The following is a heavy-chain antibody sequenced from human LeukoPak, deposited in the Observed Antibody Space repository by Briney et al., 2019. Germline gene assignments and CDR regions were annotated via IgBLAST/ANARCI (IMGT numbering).Heavy chain of an antibody. J-gene: IGHJ4*02. V-gene: IGHV4-61*08. CDR3: ARVKGGLGYCSSTSCYPPPYFDY. D-gene: IGHD2-2*01. CDR1: GGSISSGGYY. Sequence: SETLSLTCTVSGGSISSGGYYWSWIRQPRGKGLEWIGYIYYSGSTNYNPSLKSRVTISVDTSKNQFSLKLSSVTAADTAVYYCARVKGGLGYCSSTSCYPPPYFDYWGQGTLVTVSS. CDR2: IYYSGST.